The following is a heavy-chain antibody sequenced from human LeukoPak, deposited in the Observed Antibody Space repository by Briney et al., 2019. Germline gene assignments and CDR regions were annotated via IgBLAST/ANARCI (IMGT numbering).Heavy chain of an antibody. J-gene: IGHJ6*02. V-gene: IGHV3-9*01. CDR1: GFTFKDYG. CDR2: INWKGGGT. D-gene: IGHD1-26*01. Sequence: GGSLRLSCAATGFTFKDYGMHWVRQPPGKGLEWVSGINWKGGGTDYADSVKGRFTISRDNAKNSLYLQMISLRPEDTALYYCAKHLRATNTYIFFGLDVWGQGTTVSVSS. CDR3: AKHLRATNTYIFFGLDV.